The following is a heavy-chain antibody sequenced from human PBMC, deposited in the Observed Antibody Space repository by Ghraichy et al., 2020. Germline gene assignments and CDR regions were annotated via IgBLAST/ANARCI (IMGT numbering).Heavy chain of an antibody. Sequence: SETLSLTCAVYGGSFSGYYWSWIRQPPGKGLEWIGEINHSGSTNYNPSLKSRVTISVDTSKNQFSLKLSSVTAADTAVYYCARGPLDGVHGDDTWFDPWGQGTLVTVSS. J-gene: IGHJ5*02. CDR1: GGSFSGYY. CDR3: ARGPLDGVHGDDTWFDP. D-gene: IGHD4-17*01. V-gene: IGHV4-34*01. CDR2: INHSGST.